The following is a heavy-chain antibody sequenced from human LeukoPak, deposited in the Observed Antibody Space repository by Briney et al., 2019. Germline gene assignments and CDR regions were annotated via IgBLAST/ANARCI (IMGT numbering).Heavy chain of an antibody. V-gene: IGHV4-59*01. CDR3: ASVYSSRTYWFDP. CDR2: IYYSGST. D-gene: IGHD6-13*01. Sequence: SETLSLTCTVPGGSISSYYWSWIRQPPGKGLEWIGYIYYSGSTNYNPSLKSRATISVDTSKNQLSLKLSSVTAADTAVYYCASVYSSRTYWFDPWGQGTLVTVSS. J-gene: IGHJ5*02. CDR1: GGSISSYY.